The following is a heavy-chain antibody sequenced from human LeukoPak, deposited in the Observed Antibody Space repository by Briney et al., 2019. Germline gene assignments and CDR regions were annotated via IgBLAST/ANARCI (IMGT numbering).Heavy chain of an antibody. D-gene: IGHD3-10*01. V-gene: IGHV4-31*03. CDR3: ARDLGTLLSAFDI. Sequence: PSQTLSLTCTVSGGSISSGGYYWSWIRQHPGKGLEWIGYIYYSGSTYYNQSLKSRVTISVDTSKNQFSLKLSSVTAADTAVYYCARDLGTLLSAFDIWGQGTMVTVSS. CDR2: IYYSGST. CDR1: GGSISSGGYY. J-gene: IGHJ3*02.